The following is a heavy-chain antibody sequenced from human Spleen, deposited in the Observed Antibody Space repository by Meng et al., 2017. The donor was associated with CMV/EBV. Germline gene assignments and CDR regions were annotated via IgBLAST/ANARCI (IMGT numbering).Heavy chain of an antibody. D-gene: IGHD3-3*01. CDR2: ISYDGSNQ. Sequence: GESLKISCAASRFNFGIHPMYWVRQAPGKGLEWVAVISYDGSNQDHADSVKGRFTISRDNSNNTLYLDMTSLRPEDTAVYYCARDGEVRFLEWLTTIRGMDVWGQGTTVTVSS. CDR1: RFNFGIHP. CDR3: ARDGEVRFLEWLTTIRGMDV. J-gene: IGHJ6*02. V-gene: IGHV3-30*04.